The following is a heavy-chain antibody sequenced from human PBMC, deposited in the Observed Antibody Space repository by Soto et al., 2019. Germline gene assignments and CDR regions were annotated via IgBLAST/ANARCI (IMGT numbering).Heavy chain of an antibody. V-gene: IGHV3-48*01. D-gene: IGHD1-26*01. CDR1: GFDFSSYS. Sequence: EVQLVESGGGLVQPGGSLRLSCVASGFDFSSYSMNWVRQAPGKGLEWISYINSGSTSVFYADSVKGRFTISRDNAKNSLYFQMNSLRAEDTAVYYSTSSASPDAYWGQGTLVTVSS. CDR2: INSGSTSV. J-gene: IGHJ4*02. CDR3: TSSASPDAY.